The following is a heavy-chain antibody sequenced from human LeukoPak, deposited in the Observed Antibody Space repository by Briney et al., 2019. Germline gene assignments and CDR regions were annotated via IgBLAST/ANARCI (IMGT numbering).Heavy chain of an antibody. J-gene: IGHJ4*02. CDR3: ARDFTPEWFDIH. CDR1: GLAFSSYS. V-gene: IGHV3-30*04. Sequence: GRSLRLSCVASGLAFSSYSMHWVRQAPGKGLEWVGVISYDGSDEYYTDSVKGRFTISRDNYKNTVYLQMNSLRADDTAVYYCARDFTPEWFDIHWGQGTLVTVS. D-gene: IGHD3-3*01. CDR2: ISYDGSDE.